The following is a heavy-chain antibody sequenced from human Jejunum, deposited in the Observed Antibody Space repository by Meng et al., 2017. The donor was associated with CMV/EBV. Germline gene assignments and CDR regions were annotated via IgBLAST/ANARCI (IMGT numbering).Heavy chain of an antibody. J-gene: IGHJ4*02. D-gene: IGHD2-2*01. Sequence: YSRHWVRQAPGKGLEWVSSISSGSVDIFYADSVRGRFTISRDNTKNSLYLQMNSLGAEDTAVYYCARALHCSNPNCNDPAYWGQGTLVTVLL. V-gene: IGHV3-21*01. CDR1: YS. CDR3: ARALHCSNPNCNDPAY. CDR2: ISSGSVDI.